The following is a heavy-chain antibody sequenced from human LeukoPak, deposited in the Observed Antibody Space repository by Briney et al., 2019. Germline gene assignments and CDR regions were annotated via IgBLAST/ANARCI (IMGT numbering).Heavy chain of an antibody. J-gene: IGHJ3*01. V-gene: IGHV5-51*01. Sequence: GESLKISCKGSGYSFTSYWIGWVRQMPGKGLEWMGIIYPGDSDTRYSPSFQGQVTISAETSIRTAYLQWSTLKTSDTAMYYCARRPGYSRRIDAFDFWGQGTMVTVSS. D-gene: IGHD5-18*01. CDR2: IYPGDSDT. CDR1: GYSFTSYW. CDR3: ARRPGYSRRIDAFDF.